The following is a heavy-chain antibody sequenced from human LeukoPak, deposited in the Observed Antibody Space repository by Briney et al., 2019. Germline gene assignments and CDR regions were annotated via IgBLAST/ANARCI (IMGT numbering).Heavy chain of an antibody. CDR2: ISGSGGRS. Sequence: GGSLRLSCAVSGITLSNYGMSWVRQAPGKGLEWVAGISGSGGRSNYADSVKGRFTISRDNPKNTLYLQMNSLRAEDTAVYFCAKRGVVIRVILVGFHKEAYYFDSWGQGALVTVSS. CDR1: GITLSNYG. CDR3: AKRGVVIRVILVGFHKEAYYFDS. D-gene: IGHD3-22*01. J-gene: IGHJ4*02. V-gene: IGHV3-23*01.